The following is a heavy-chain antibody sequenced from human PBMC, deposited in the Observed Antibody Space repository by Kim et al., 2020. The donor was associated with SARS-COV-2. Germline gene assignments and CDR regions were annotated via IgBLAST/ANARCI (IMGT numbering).Heavy chain of an antibody. CDR2: NK. Sequence: NKNFADSVRGRFTISRDNSNKTLYLQMHRLTAEDTAIYYCARDFRSHYFDYWGQGTLVTVSS. J-gene: IGHJ4*02. V-gene: IGHV3-33*01. CDR3: ARDFRSHYFDY.